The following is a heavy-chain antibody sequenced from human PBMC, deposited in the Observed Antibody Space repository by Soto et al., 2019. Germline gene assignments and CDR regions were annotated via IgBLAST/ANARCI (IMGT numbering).Heavy chain of an antibody. V-gene: IGHV4-34*01. CDR1: FGSFSGYY. CDR2: INHSGST. J-gene: IGHJ4*02. Sequence: RYLTCAVYFGSFSGYYLIWIRQPPGKGLEWIGEINHSGSTNYNPSLKSRVTISVDTSKNQFSLKLSSATAADTAVYYCARGWATLTRSFDYWGQGTLVTVSS. CDR3: ARGWATLTRSFDY. D-gene: IGHD4-17*01.